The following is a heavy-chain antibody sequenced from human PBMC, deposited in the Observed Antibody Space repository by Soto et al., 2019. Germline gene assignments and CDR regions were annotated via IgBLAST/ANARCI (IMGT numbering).Heavy chain of an antibody. J-gene: IGHJ6*02. Sequence: GGSLRLSCAASGFTFSSYAMSWVRQAPGKGLEWVSAISGSGGSTYYADSVKGRFTISRDNSKNTLYLQMNSLRAEDTAVYYCAKEGIYCSGGSCAIDGYYGMDVWGQGTTVTVSS. V-gene: IGHV3-23*01. CDR1: GFTFSSYA. CDR2: ISGSGGST. CDR3: AKEGIYCSGGSCAIDGYYGMDV. D-gene: IGHD2-15*01.